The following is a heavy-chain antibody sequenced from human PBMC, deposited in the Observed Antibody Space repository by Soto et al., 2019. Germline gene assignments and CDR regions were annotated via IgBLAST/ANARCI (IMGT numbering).Heavy chain of an antibody. CDR3: ARDRRGSYGLLAFDI. CDR1: GFTFSSCA. D-gene: IGHD1-26*01. CDR2: IIDSGGST. J-gene: IGHJ3*02. V-gene: IGHV3-23*01. Sequence: GESLKISCAASGFTFSSCAMGGVGQAPGKGLEWVSDIIDSGGSTCYADSVKGRFTISRHNSKNTLYLQMNSLRAEDTAVYYCARDRRGSYGLLAFDIWGQGTMVTVS.